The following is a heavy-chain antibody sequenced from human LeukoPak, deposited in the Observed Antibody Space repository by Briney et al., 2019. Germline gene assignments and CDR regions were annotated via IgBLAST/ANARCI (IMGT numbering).Heavy chain of an antibody. CDR3: TTDLRYFDWLYYFDY. CDR2: IKSKTDGGTT. Sequence: GGSLRLSCAASGFTFSNAWMCWVRQAPGKGLEWVGRIKSKTDGGTTDYAAPVKGRFTISRDDSKNTLYLQMNSLKTEDTAVYYCTTDLRYFDWLYYFDYWGQGTLVTVSS. D-gene: IGHD3-9*01. J-gene: IGHJ4*02. V-gene: IGHV3-15*01. CDR1: GFTFSNAW.